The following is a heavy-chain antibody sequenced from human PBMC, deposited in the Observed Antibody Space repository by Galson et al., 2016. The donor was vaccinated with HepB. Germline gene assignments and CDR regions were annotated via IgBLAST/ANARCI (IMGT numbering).Heavy chain of an antibody. V-gene: IGHV3-23*01. CDR1: GFTFSDFA. D-gene: IGHD6-19*01. CDR2: ISGRGAST. J-gene: IGHJ4*02. CDR3: AKVRWAVARTFDS. Sequence: SLRLSCAASGFTFSDFAVAWVRQAPGKGLEWVSTISGRGASTFYADSVKGRFTISRDNSKNTLYLQMSSLRADDTAVDYCAKVRWAVARTFDSWGQGTLVTVSS.